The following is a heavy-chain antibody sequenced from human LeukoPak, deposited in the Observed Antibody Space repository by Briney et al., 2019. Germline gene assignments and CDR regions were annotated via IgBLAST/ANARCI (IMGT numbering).Heavy chain of an antibody. V-gene: IGHV3-74*01. CDR3: ARGGVGSSGYVAYYYYNMDV. D-gene: IGHD5-18*01. CDR2: IDNDGRSS. J-gene: IGHJ6*03. Sequence: GGSLRLSCAASGFTFRRHWMHWVRQTPGRGVVWVSRIDNDGRSSTYAGSVKGRFTISTARAKTTVSLQMTSLRDEATAVYYCARGGVGSSGYVAYYYYNMDVWGKGTAVTVSS. CDR1: GFTFRRHW.